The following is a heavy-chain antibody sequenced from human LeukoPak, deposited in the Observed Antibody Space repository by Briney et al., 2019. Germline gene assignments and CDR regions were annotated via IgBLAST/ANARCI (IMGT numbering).Heavy chain of an antibody. Sequence: PAGSLTVSCAASGFTFRSYDMHWVRQPTGNGLEWVSAIGSAGEIYYPGSVKGRFTISRDNAKNSLYLQMNSLRAGDTAVYYCVRVDNSAYSDWGPGTLVTVSS. J-gene: IGHJ4*02. D-gene: IGHD3-22*01. CDR3: VRVDNSAYSD. CDR1: GFTFRSYD. V-gene: IGHV3-13*04. CDR2: IGSAGEI.